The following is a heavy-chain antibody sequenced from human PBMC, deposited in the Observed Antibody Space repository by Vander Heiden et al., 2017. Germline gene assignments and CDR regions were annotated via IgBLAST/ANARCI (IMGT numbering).Heavy chain of an antibody. V-gene: IGHV1-69-2*01. CDR1: GYTFTDSY. D-gene: IGHD1-26*01. CDR3: ATGGDYRIVGATIGHWDY. J-gene: IGHJ4*02. Sequence: EVQLVQSGAEVKKPGATVKISCKVSGYTFTDSYMDWEQQAPGKGLEWMGRVDPEDGETIYAEKFQGRVTITADTSTDTAYMELSSLRSEDTAVYYCATGGDYRIVGATIGHWDYWGQGTLVTVSS. CDR2: VDPEDGET.